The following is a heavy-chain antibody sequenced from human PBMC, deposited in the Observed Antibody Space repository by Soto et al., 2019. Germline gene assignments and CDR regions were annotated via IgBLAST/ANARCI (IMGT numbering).Heavy chain of an antibody. J-gene: IGHJ4*02. CDR2: INPNSGGT. CDR1: GYTFTGYY. V-gene: IGHV1-2*04. CDR3: ARESGNRGYSGYDYRYFDY. Sequence: ASVKVSCKASGYTFTGYYMHWVRQAPGQGLEWMGWINPNSGGTNYAQKFQGWVTMTRDTSISTAYMELSRLRSDDTAVYYCARESGNRGYSGYDYRYFDYWGQGTLVTVSS. D-gene: IGHD5-12*01.